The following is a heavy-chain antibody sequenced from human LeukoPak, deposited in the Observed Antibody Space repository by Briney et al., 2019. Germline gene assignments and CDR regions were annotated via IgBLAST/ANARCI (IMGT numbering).Heavy chain of an antibody. CDR1: XX. D-gene: IGHD3-16*01. V-gene: IGHV4-34*01. CDR3: ARGGGSFDY. J-gene: IGHJ4*02. CDR2: INHSGST. Sequence: XXXSWXXXPXGKGLEWIGEINHSGSTNYNPSLKSRVTISVDTSKNQFSLKLSSVTAADTAVYYCARGGGSFDYWGQGTLVTVSS.